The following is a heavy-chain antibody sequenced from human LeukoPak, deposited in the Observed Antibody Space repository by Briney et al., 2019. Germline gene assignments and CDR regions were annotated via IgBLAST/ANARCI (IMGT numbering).Heavy chain of an antibody. CDR1: GGSISSSSYY. V-gene: IGHV4-39*07. CDR3: AREEVVPAAMGSSAPID. Sequence: SETLSLTCIVSGGSISSSSYYWGWIRQPPGKGLEWIGSIYYSGTAYYNPSLKSRVTISVDTSKNQFSLKLSSVTAADTAVYYCAREEVVPAAMGSSAPIDWGQGTLVTVSS. D-gene: IGHD2-2*01. CDR2: IYYSGTA. J-gene: IGHJ4*02.